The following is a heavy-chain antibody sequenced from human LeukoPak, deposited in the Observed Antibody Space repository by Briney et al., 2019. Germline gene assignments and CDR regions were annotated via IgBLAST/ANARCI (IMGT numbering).Heavy chain of an antibody. CDR1: GFTFNIFE. Sequence: GGSLRLSCAASGFTFNIFEMNWVRQAPGKGLEWVSYISSSGSTIYYADSVKGRFTISRDNAKNSLYLQMNSLRAEDTAVYYCAELGITMIGGVWGKGTTVTISS. J-gene: IGHJ6*04. CDR3: AELGITMIGGV. V-gene: IGHV3-48*03. D-gene: IGHD3-10*02. CDR2: ISSSGSTI.